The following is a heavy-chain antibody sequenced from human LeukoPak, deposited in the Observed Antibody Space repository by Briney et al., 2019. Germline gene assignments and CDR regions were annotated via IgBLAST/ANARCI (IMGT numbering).Heavy chain of an antibody. CDR3: ARVRPEGIAATYYYRYYYMDV. V-gene: IGHV3-21*01. J-gene: IGHJ6*03. Sequence: GGSLRLSCAASGFTFSSYSMNWVRQAPGKGLEWVSSISSSSSYIYYADSVKGRFTISRDNAKNSLYLQMNSLRAEDTAVYYCARVRPEGIAATYYYRYYYMDVWGKGTTVTVSS. CDR2: ISSSSSYI. CDR1: GFTFSSYS. D-gene: IGHD6-13*01.